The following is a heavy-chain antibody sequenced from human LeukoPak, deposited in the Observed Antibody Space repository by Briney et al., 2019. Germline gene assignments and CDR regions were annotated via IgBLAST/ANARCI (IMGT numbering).Heavy chain of an antibody. CDR2: ISSSSSYI. D-gene: IGHD3-16*02. V-gene: IGHV3-21*01. CDR3: ARASMITFGGVIVY. CDR1: GFTFSSYS. Sequence: GGSLRLSCAASGFTFSSYSMNWVRQAPGKGLEWVSSISSSSSYIYYAVSVKGRFTISRDNAKNSLYLQMNSLRAEDTAVYYCARASMITFGGVIVYRGQGTLVTVSS. J-gene: IGHJ4*02.